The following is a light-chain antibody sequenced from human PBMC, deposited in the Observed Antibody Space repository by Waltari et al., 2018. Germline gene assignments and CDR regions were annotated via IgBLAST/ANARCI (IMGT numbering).Light chain of an antibody. CDR1: TIGSKS. V-gene: IGLV3-21*04. Sequence: SYVVTQSPSVSVAPGETARITCGGDTIGSKSVPCYQQRPGQAPALVISYDHDRPSGIPERFSGSNSGNTATLTISWVEAEDEADYYCLVWHSTIDHQGVFGGGTKLTVL. J-gene: IGLJ2*01. CDR3: LVWHSTIDHQGV. CDR2: YDH.